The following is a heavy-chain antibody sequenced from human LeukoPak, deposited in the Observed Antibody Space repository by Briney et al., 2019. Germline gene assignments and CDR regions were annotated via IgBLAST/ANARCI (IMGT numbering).Heavy chain of an antibody. J-gene: IGHJ6*02. CDR3: ARDRGCSGGSCYGMDV. Sequence: ASVKVSCKASGYTFTNYYMHWVRQAPAQGLEWMGIINPSGGSTSYAQKFQGRVTMTRDTSTSTVYMELSSLRSEDTAVYYCARDRGCSGGSCYGMDVWGQGTTVTVSS. CDR1: GYTFTNYY. CDR2: INPSGGST. V-gene: IGHV1-46*01. D-gene: IGHD2-15*01.